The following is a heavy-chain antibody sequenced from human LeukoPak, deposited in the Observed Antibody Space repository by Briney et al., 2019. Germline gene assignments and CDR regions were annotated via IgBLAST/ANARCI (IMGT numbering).Heavy chain of an antibody. J-gene: IGHJ6*02. V-gene: IGHV3-30*18. CDR2: TSNDGSND. D-gene: IGHD1-14*01. Sequence: GGSLRHSCVASGVSSSDYGMHTVREAPGKGREWGAATSNDGSNDQYADSVRGRFTISRDNSNNTLYLQMNSLRVEDMAVYYCAKDWRWNQNIYGMNVWGQGTMVIVSS. CDR3: AKDWRWNQNIYGMNV. CDR1: GVSSSDYG.